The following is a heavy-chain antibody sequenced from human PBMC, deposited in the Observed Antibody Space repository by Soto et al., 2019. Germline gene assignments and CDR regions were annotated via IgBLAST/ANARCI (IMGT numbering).Heavy chain of an antibody. D-gene: IGHD3-22*01. V-gene: IGHV3-11*06. J-gene: IGHJ3*02. CDR3: ARAYYYYSSGYYGGAFDI. CDR1: GFTFSDYY. CDR2: ISSSSSYT. Sequence: PGGSLRLSCAASGFTFSDYYMSWIRQAPGKGLEWVSYISSSSSYTNYADSVKGRFTIPRDSAKNSLYLQMNSLRGEDTAVYYCARAYYYYSSGYYGGAFDIWGQGTMVTVSS.